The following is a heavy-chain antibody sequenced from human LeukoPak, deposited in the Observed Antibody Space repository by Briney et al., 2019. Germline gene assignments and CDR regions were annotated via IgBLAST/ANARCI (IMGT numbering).Heavy chain of an antibody. CDR2: ISYDESNK. CDR3: ARDLYY. V-gene: IGHV3-30*04. J-gene: IGHJ4*02. Sequence: PGRSLRLSCAASGFTFSSYAMHWVRQAPGKGLEWVAVISYDESNKYYADSVKGRFTISRDNSKNTLYLQMNSLRAEDTAVYYCARDLYYWGQGTLVTVSS. CDR1: GFTFSSYA.